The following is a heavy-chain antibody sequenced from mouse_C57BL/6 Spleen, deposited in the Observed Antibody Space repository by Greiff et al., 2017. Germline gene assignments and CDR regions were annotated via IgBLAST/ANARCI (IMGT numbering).Heavy chain of an antibody. V-gene: IGHV1-26*01. J-gene: IGHJ3*01. Sequence: EVQLQQSGPELVKPGASVKISCKASGYTFTDYYMNWVKQSHGKSLEWIGDINPNNGGTSYNQKFKGKATLTVDKSSSTAYMELRSLTSEDSAVYYCARSDYYGSSIWFAYWGQGTLVTVSA. CDR3: ARSDYYGSSIWFAY. D-gene: IGHD1-1*01. CDR2: INPNNGGT. CDR1: GYTFTDYY.